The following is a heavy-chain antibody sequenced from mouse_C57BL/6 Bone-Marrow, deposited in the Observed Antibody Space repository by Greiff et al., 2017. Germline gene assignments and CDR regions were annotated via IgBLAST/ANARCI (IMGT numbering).Heavy chain of an antibody. CDR3: ARDSGY. J-gene: IGHJ2*01. V-gene: IGHV5-4*01. Sequence: DVMLVESGGGLVKPGGSLKLSCAASGFTFSSYAMSWVRQTPGKRLEWVATISDGGSYTYYPDNVKGRVTISRDNAKNNLYLQMSHLKSEDTAMYYCARDSGYWGQGTTLTVSS. CDR2: ISDGGSYT. CDR1: GFTFSSYA.